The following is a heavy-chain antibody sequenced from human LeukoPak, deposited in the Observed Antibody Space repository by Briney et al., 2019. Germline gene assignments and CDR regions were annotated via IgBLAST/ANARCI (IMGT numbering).Heavy chain of an antibody. J-gene: IGHJ5*02. CDR3: ARPYYYDSRIDP. D-gene: IGHD3-22*01. Sequence: SETLSLTCTVSGYSISSGYYWGWIRQPPGKGLEWIGTIYHTGRTYYTPSLKSRVTISLDTPKNQFSLKLSSVTAADTAVYYCARPYYYDSRIDPWGQGTPVTVSS. CDR2: IYHTGRT. V-gene: IGHV4-38-2*02. CDR1: GYSISSGYY.